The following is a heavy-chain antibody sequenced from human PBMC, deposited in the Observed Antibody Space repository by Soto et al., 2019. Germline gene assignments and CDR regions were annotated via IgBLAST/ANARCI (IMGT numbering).Heavy chain of an antibody. Sequence: GASVKVSCKASGYTFTSYAMHWVRQAPGQRLEWMGWINAGNGNTKYSQKFQGRVTITRDTSASTAYMELSSLRSEDTAVYYCAIDRELLWFGELLSLYYSYYVMDVWGQGTTVTVSS. D-gene: IGHD3-10*01. V-gene: IGHV1-3*01. J-gene: IGHJ6*02. CDR1: GYTFTSYA. CDR2: INAGNGNT. CDR3: AIDRELLWFGELLSLYYSYYVMDV.